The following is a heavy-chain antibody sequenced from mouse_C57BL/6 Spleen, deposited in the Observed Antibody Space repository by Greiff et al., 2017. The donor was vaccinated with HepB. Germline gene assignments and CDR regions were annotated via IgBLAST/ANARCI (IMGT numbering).Heavy chain of an antibody. V-gene: IGHV1-18*01. CDR1: GYTFTDYN. CDR3: ARTVEYYYGSSLDYYAMDY. CDR2: INPNNGGT. Sequence: EVQLQQSGPELVKPGASVKIPCKASGYTFTDYNMDWVKQSHGKSLEWIGDINPNNGGTIYNQKFKGKATLTVDKSSSTAYMELRSLTSEDPAVYYCARTVEYYYGSSLDYYAMDYWGQGTSVTVSS. J-gene: IGHJ4*01. D-gene: IGHD1-1*01.